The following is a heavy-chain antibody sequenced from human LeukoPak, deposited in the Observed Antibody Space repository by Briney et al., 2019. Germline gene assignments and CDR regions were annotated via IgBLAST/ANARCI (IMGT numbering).Heavy chain of an antibody. V-gene: IGHV3-48*03. CDR1: GFTFSTYE. Sequence: TGGSLRLFCTASGFTFSTYEMSWVRQAPGKGLEWVSYISSYGSTIYYADSVKGRFTISRDNAKNSLYLQMNSLRVEDTAVYYCARSPSYKGWFDPWGQGTLVTVSS. CDR2: ISSYGSTI. CDR3: ARSPSYKGWFDP. J-gene: IGHJ5*02. D-gene: IGHD1-14*01.